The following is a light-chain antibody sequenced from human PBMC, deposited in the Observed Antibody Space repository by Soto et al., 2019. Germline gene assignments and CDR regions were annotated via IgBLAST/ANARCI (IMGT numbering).Light chain of an antibody. Sequence: EIVLTQSPATLSLSPWERATLSCRASQSVSRHLAWYQQKPGQAPRLLIYGASTRATGIPARFSGSGSGTEFTLTISSLQSEDFAVYYCQQYSTYTPRTFGQGTKVDIK. V-gene: IGKV3-15*01. CDR2: GAS. CDR1: QSVSRH. J-gene: IGKJ1*01. CDR3: QQYSTYTPRT.